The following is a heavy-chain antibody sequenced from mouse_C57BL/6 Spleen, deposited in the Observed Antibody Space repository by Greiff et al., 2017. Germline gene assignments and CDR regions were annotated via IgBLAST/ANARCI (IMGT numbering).Heavy chain of an antibody. CDR1: GYTFTDYE. J-gene: IGHJ1*03. Sequence: VQLQESGAELVRPGASVTLSCKASGYTFTDYEMHWVKQTPVHGLEWIGAIDPETGGTAYNQKFKGKAILTADKSSSTAYMELRSLTSEDSAVYYCTRAYGNYRYFDVWGTGTTVTVSS. CDR3: TRAYGNYRYFDV. CDR2: IDPETGGT. V-gene: IGHV1-15*01. D-gene: IGHD2-1*01.